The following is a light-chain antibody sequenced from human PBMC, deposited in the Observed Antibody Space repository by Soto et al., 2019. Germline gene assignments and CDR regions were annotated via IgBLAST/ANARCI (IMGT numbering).Light chain of an antibody. CDR1: QSVSSN. Sequence: EIVMTQSPATLSVSPGERATLSCRASQSVSSNLAWYQQKPGQTPKLLIYVASTKATGIPARFSGSGSGTEFTLTIRSPQSEDFAVYYCQQYNVWPLTFGGGTKVEFK. CDR3: QQYNVWPLT. V-gene: IGKV3-15*01. CDR2: VAS. J-gene: IGKJ4*01.